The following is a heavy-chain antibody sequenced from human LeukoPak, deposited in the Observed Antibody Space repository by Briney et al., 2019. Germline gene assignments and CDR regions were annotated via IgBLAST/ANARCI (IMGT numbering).Heavy chain of an antibody. CDR1: GFTFSSYA. J-gene: IGHJ6*02. V-gene: IGHV3-30-3*01. CDR3: AKAPGPYYYYGMDV. Sequence: PGGSLRLSCAASGFTFSSYAMHWVRQAPGKGLEWVAVISYDGSNKYYADSVKGRFTISRDNSKNTLYLQMNSLRAEDTAVYYCAKAPGPYYYYGMDVWGQGTTVTVSS. CDR2: ISYDGSNK.